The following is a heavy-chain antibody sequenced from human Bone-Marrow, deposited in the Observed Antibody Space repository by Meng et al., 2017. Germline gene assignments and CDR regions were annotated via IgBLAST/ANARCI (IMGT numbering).Heavy chain of an antibody. CDR3: GGVRGVDRGAQY. Sequence: GESLKISCDVSGLTFSTSAFNWVRRAPGKGLEYVAPITGSETPTTLAFHADSVRGRFTISRDDSRSSLYLQMNNLRVDDTAVYYCGGVRGVDRGAQYWGQGVPVTVSS. CDR1: GLTFSTSA. CDR2: ITGSETPTTLA. D-gene: IGHD3-10*01. V-gene: IGHV3-23*01. J-gene: IGHJ4*02.